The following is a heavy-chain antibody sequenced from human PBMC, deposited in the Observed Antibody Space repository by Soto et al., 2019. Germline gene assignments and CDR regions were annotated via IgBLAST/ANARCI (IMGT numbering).Heavy chain of an antibody. D-gene: IGHD5-18*01. CDR2: IYSGGST. Sequence: EVPLVESGGGLVQPGGSLRLSCAASGFTVSSNYMSWVRQAPGKGLEWVSVIYSGGSTYYADSVKGRFTISRDNSKXXLYLQMNSLRAEDTAVYYCAREYSYGYYYYYGMDVWGQGTTVTVSS. CDR3: AREYSYGYYYYYGMDV. J-gene: IGHJ6*02. CDR1: GFTVSSNY. V-gene: IGHV3-66*01.